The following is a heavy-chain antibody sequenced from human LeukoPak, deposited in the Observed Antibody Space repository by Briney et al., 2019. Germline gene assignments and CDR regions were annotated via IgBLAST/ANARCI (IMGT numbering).Heavy chain of an antibody. CDR1: GFTFSTPS. D-gene: IGHD2-15*01. CDR3: AKRYCSGGSCYHRYFDY. J-gene: IGHJ4*02. V-gene: IGHV3-23*01. Sequence: GGSLRLSCAASGFTFSTPSMSWVRQAPGRGLEWVSLFSGSSGRTYYADSVKGRFTISRDNSKNTLYLHMNSLRAEDTAIYYCAKRYCSGGSCYHRYFDYWGQGTLVTASS. CDR2: FSGSSGRT.